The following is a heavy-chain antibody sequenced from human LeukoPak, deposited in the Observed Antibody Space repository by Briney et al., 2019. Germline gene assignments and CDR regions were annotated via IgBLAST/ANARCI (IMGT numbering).Heavy chain of an antibody. CDR1: GGSISSSSYY. V-gene: IGHV4-39*07. CDR3: AREYYDILTGFGPADY. CDR2: IYYSGST. D-gene: IGHD3-9*01. J-gene: IGHJ4*02. Sequence: PSETLSLTCTVSGGSISSSSYYWGWIRQPPGKGLEWIGSIYYSGSTYYNPSLKSRVTISVDTSKNQFSLKLSSVTAADTAVYYCAREYYDILTGFGPADYWGQGNLVTVSS.